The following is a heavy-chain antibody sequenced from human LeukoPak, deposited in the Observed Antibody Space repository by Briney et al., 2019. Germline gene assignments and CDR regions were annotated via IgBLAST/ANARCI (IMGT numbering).Heavy chain of an antibody. V-gene: IGHV3-48*04. D-gene: IGHD5-24*01. CDR2: ISSSGSTI. Sequence: PGGSLRLSCAGSGFSFSTYAMFWVRQAPGKGLEWVSYISSSGSTIYYADSVKGRFTISRDNAKNSLYLQMNSLRAEDTAVYYCASQMATPYWGQGTLVTVSS. CDR3: ASQMATPY. CDR1: GFSFSTYA. J-gene: IGHJ4*02.